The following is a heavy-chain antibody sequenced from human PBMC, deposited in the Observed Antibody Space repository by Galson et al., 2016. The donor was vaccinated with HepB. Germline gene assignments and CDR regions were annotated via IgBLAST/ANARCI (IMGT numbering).Heavy chain of an antibody. CDR2: ISSYSSTT. D-gene: IGHD1-26*01. Sequence: SLRLSCAASGLTFSLYSMNWVRQAPGKGLEWVSYISSYSSTTHYADSVKGRFTISRDNAKNSLYLQMNSLRDEDTAVYYCARGERGSYNSGYFDYWGQGNLVTVSS. J-gene: IGHJ4*02. CDR3: ARGERGSYNSGYFDY. CDR1: GLTFSLYS. V-gene: IGHV3-48*02.